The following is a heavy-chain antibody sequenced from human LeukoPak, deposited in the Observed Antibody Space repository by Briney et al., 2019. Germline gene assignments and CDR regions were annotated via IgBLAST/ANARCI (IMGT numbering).Heavy chain of an antibody. CDR3: ATRVGSGWYDDAFDI. Sequence: DPSETLSLTCTASGGSISSGSYYWSWIRQPAGKGLEWIGRIYTSGSNNYNPSLKSRVTISVDTSKNQFSLKLSSVTAADTAVYYCATRVGSGWYDDAFDIWGQGTMVTVSS. CDR1: GGSISSGSYY. V-gene: IGHV4-61*02. D-gene: IGHD6-19*01. CDR2: IYTSGSN. J-gene: IGHJ3*02.